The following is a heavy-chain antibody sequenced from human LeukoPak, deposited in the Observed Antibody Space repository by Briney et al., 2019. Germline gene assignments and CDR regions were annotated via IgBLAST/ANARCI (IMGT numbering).Heavy chain of an antibody. CDR3: ARVNSWTEEPDTGFDY. CDR2: IYHSGST. CDR1: GYSISSGYY. Sequence: SETLSLTCTVSGYSISSGYYWGWIRQPPGKGLEWMGSIYHSGSTYYNPSLKSRVTISVDTSKNQFSLQLNSVSPEDTAVYYCARVNSWTEEPDTGFDYWGQGILVTVSS. J-gene: IGHJ4*02. D-gene: IGHD1-14*01. V-gene: IGHV4-38-2*02.